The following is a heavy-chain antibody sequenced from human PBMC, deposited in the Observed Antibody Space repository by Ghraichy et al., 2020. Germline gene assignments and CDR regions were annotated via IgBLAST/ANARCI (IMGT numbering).Heavy chain of an antibody. CDR2: IYSGGST. CDR1: GFTVSSNY. J-gene: IGHJ4*02. D-gene: IGHD6-13*01. Sequence: GGLRLSCAASGFTVSSNYMSWVRQAPGKGLEWVSVIYSGGSTYYADSVRGRFTISRDNPKSTLYLQMNSLRVEDTAVYYCARGEATAGTLLVYWGQGTLVTVSS. V-gene: IGHV3-66*01. CDR3: ARGEATAGTLLVY.